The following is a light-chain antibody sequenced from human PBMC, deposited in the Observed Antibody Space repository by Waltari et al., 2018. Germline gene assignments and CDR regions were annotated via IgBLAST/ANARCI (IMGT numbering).Light chain of an antibody. CDR2: DVS. J-gene: IGLJ1*01. CDR3: SSYTSTTTVVV. CDR1: TRYVAVYNL. Sequence: QSPLTQPASVSGSPGQSITISCTCATRYVAVYNLLHWYQHHPLKAPKLLLYDVSNRPSVVSNRFSGSKSGNTASLTISGLQAEDEAVYHCSSYTSTTTVVVFGTGTEVTVL. V-gene: IGLV2-14*03.